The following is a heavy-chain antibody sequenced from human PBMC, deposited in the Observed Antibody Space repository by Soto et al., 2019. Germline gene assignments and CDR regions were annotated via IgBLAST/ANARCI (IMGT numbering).Heavy chain of an antibody. V-gene: IGHV1-18*01. CDR1: GYTFTSYG. D-gene: IGHD2-15*01. Sequence: GASVKVSCKASGYTFTSYGISWVRQAPGQGLEWMGWISAYNGNTNYAQKFQGRVTITRDTSASTAYMELSSLRSEDTAVYYCARDLCSGGSCYSFYYYYYMDVWGKGTTVTVSS. CDR2: ISAYNGNT. J-gene: IGHJ6*03. CDR3: ARDLCSGGSCYSFYYYYYMDV.